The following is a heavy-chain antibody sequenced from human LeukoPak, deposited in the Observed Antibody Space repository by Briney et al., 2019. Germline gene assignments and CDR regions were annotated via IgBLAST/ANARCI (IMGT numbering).Heavy chain of an antibody. CDR1: GFTFGSYA. Sequence: GGSLRLSCAASGFTFGSYAMSWVRQAPGKGLEWVSGISGGGGSTVYADSVKGRFTISRDNSKNMVYLQMNSLRAEDTAIYFCTKGGQDCSPTTCYYDWGQGTLVTVSS. J-gene: IGHJ4*02. CDR3: TKGGQDCSPTTCYYD. CDR2: ISGGGGST. V-gene: IGHV3-23*01. D-gene: IGHD2-2*01.